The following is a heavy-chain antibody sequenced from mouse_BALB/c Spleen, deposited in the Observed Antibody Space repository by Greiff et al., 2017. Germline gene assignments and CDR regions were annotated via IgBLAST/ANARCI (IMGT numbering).Heavy chain of an antibody. CDR2: IRNKANGYTT. J-gene: IGHJ3*01. D-gene: IGHD2-1*01. Sequence: EVKLVESGGGLVQPGGSLRLSCATSGFTFTDYYMSWVRQPPGKALEWLGFIRNKANGYTTEYSASVKGRFSISRDNSQSILYLQMNTLRAEDSATYYCARDDYYGNYRAYWGQGTLVTVSA. V-gene: IGHV7-3*02. CDR3: ARDDYYGNYRAY. CDR1: GFTFTDYY.